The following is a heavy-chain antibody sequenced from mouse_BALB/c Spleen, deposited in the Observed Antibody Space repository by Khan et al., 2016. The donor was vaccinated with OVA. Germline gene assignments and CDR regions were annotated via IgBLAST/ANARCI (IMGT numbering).Heavy chain of an antibody. D-gene: IGHD2-10*01. Sequence: VQLQESGPGLAAPSQSLFITCTISGFSLTNYGVHWIRQPPGKGLEWLVVIWSDGSTTYNSALQSRLTITKDNSQSQVFLKMNGLQTDDTAIYFCARQPYYHYNIMDYWGQGTSVTVSS. V-gene: IGHV2-6-1*01. J-gene: IGHJ4*01. CDR2: IWSDGST. CDR3: ARQPYYHYNIMDY. CDR1: GFSLTNYG.